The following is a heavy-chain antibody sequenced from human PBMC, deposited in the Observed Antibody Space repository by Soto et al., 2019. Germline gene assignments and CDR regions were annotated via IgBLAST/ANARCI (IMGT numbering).Heavy chain of an antibody. D-gene: IGHD2-2*01. Sequence: GGSLRLSCAASGFTVSSNYMSWVRQAPGKGLEWVSAISGSGGSTYYADSVKGRFTISRDNSKNTLYLQMNSLRAEDTAVYYYAKEITGQYCSSTSCYEDYWGQGTLVTVSS. CDR1: GFTVSSNY. CDR3: AKEITGQYCSSTSCYEDY. V-gene: IGHV3-23*01. J-gene: IGHJ4*02. CDR2: ISGSGGST.